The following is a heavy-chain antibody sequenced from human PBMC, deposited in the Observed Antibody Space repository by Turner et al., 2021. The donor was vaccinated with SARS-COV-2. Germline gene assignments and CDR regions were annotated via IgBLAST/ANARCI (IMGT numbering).Heavy chain of an antibody. CDR2: VHSYGTT. D-gene: IGHD3-3*01. J-gene: IGHJ4*02. CDR3: ARGDDPRKSGVV. Sequence: QVRLPQWGAGQLKPSETRSLICAVNGGSLSGYYWTWIRQPPGKGLEWIGEVHSYGTTYYNPSLKSRVSMSVDTSKNQFSLKLISVTAADTAFYYCARGDDPRKSGVVWGQGTLVTVSS. V-gene: IGHV4-34*01. CDR1: GGSLSGYY.